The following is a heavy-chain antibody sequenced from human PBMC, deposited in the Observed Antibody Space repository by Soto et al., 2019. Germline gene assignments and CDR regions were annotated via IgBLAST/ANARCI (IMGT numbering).Heavy chain of an antibody. V-gene: IGHV4-34*01. CDR3: ARGKPSGYRFGPRNFFYYGMDV. Sequence: SETLSLTCGVFSGSLTDHYWTWIRQTPGKGLEWIGEINHSGITDYNPSLKSRVTLSLDTSKNQSSLKVTALTAADTAAYYCARGKPSGYRFGPRNFFYYGMDVWGPGTTVTVSS. CDR1: SGSLTDHY. J-gene: IGHJ6*02. CDR2: INHSGIT. D-gene: IGHD5-18*01.